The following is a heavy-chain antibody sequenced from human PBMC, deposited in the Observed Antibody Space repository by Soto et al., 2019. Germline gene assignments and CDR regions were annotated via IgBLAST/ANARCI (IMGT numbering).Heavy chain of an antibody. CDR2: IYYSGST. J-gene: IGHJ4*02. Sequence: PSGTLSITCTVSGGSISSSSYYWGWIRQPPGKGLEWIGSIYYSGSTYYNPSLKSRVTISVDTSKNQFSLKLSSVTAADTAVYYCARNTPAISISDHWGQGTLVTVSS. CDR1: GGSISSSSYY. D-gene: IGHD2-15*01. V-gene: IGHV4-39*01. CDR3: ARNTPAISISDH.